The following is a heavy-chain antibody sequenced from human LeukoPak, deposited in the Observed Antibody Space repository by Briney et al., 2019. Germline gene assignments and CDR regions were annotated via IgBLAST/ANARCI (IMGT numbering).Heavy chain of an antibody. CDR2: IEASGGAT. J-gene: IGHJ6*02. D-gene: IGHD6-13*01. Sequence: GGSLRLSCAASGFTFSGYAMYWVRQAPGKGLEWVSSIEASGGATYYADSVKGRFTISRDNAKNSLYLQMNSLRAEDTAVYYCARDGRGISAAGSPYGMDVWGQGTTVTVSS. V-gene: IGHV3-21*01. CDR1: GFTFSGYA. CDR3: ARDGRGISAAGSPYGMDV.